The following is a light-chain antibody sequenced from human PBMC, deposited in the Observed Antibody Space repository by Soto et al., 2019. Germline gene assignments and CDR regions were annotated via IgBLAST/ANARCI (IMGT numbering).Light chain of an antibody. CDR1: QSMNDW. V-gene: IGKV1-5*01. CDR3: LRYNAFSQT. J-gene: IGKJ1*01. Sequence: DIQMTQSPSTLSASVGDRVTITCRASQSMNDWLAWYQQKPGKAPKVLIYDASSLQSGVPSRFSGSGSGTEFTLTIDSLHPDDVATYYCLRYNAFSQTFGQGTKVDIK. CDR2: DAS.